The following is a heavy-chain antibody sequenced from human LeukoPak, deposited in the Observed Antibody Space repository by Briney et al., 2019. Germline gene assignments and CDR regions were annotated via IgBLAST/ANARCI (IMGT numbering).Heavy chain of an antibody. CDR3: ARGRDSSGWSPFDY. CDR2: ISWNSGSI. Sequence: GRSLRLSCAASGFIFDDYGMHWVRQAPGKGLEWVSGISWNSGSIGYADSVKGRFTISRDNAKNSLYLQMNSLKPEDMALYYCARGRDSSGWSPFDYWGQGTLVTVSS. CDR1: GFIFDDYG. V-gene: IGHV3-9*03. D-gene: IGHD6-19*01. J-gene: IGHJ4*02.